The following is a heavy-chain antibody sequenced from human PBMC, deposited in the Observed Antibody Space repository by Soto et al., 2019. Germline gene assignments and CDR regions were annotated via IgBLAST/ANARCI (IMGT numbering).Heavy chain of an antibody. CDR3: ARDQRGVRNRRYYYYYGMDV. CDR2: IPYDGSNK. J-gene: IGHJ6*02. CDR1: GFTFSSYA. D-gene: IGHD2-8*01. Sequence: GGSLRLSCAASGFTFSSYAMHWVRQAPGKGLEWVAVIPYDGSNKYYADSVKGRFTISRDNSKNTLYLQMNSLRAEDTAVYYCARDQRGVRNRRYYYYYGMDVWGQGTTVTVSS. V-gene: IGHV3-30-3*01.